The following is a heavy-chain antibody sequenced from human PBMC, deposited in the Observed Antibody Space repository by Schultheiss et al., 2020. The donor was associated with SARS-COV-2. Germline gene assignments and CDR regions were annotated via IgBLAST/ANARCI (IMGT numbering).Heavy chain of an antibody. V-gene: IGHV4-31*01. CDR2: IYYSGST. Sequence: SETLSLTCTVSGGSISSGGYYWSWIRQHPGKGLEWIGYIYYSGSTYYNPSLKSLVTISVDTSKNQFSLKLSSVTAADTAVYYCARRSAGGAFDIWGQGTMVTVSS. CDR3: ARRSAGGAFDI. CDR1: GGSISSGGYY. J-gene: IGHJ3*02. D-gene: IGHD1-26*01.